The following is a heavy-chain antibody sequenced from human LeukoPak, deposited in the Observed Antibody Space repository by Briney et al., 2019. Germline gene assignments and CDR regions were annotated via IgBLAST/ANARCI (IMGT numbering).Heavy chain of an antibody. J-gene: IGHJ6*03. CDR3: ARVQRSYYYYYYYMDV. CDR2: MSPNSGNT. Sequence: ASVKVSCKASGYTFTSYDINWVRQATGQGLEWMGWMSPNSGNTGYAQKFQGRVTITRNTSISTAYMELSSLRSEDTAVYYCARVQRSYYYYYYYMDVWGKGTTVTVSS. CDR1: GYTFTSYD. V-gene: IGHV1-8*03.